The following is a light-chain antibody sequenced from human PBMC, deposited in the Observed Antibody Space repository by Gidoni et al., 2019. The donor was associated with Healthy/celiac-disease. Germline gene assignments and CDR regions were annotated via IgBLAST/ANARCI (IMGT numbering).Light chain of an antibody. CDR2: AAS. V-gene: IGKV1-27*01. CDR3: QKYNSAHSYT. J-gene: IGKJ2*01. CDR1: QGISNY. Sequence: DIQMTQSPSSLSASVGDRVTITCRASQGISNYLAWYQQKPGKVPKLLIYAASTFQSRVPSRFSGSGSGTDFTLTISSLQPEDVATYYCQKYNSAHSYTFGQGTKLEIK.